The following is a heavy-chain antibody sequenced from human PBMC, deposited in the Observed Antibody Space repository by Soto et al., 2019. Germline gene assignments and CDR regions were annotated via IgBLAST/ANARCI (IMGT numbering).Heavy chain of an antibody. Sequence: PSETLSLTCGVYGGSLSPYYWSWIRQTPGKGLEWIAEIKHSGTTNYNPSLESRVTISIDTSKNQFSLKLTSGTAADTAVYYCARWYYDFWSGFFAHYFDPWGEGTQVTVSS. CDR2: IKHSGTT. CDR3: ARWYYDFWSGFFAHYFDP. J-gene: IGHJ5*02. CDR1: GGSLSPYY. D-gene: IGHD3-3*01. V-gene: IGHV4-34*01.